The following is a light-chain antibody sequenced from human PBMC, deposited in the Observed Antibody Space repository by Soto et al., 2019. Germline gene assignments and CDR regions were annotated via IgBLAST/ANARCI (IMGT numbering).Light chain of an antibody. V-gene: IGKV3-20*01. CDR3: QQYGSSPPIT. Sequence: IVLTQSPGTLSLSPGERVTLSCRASQSVSSSSLAWYQQKPGQAPRLLIYGASRRATGIPDRFSGSGSGTDFTLTISRLEPEDFAVYYCQQYGSSPPITFGQGTRLENK. CDR1: QSVSSSS. J-gene: IGKJ5*01. CDR2: GAS.